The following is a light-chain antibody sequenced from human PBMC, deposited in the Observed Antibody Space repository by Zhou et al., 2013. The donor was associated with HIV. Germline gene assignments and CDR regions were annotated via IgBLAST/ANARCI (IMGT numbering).Light chain of an antibody. CDR1: QNINTY. V-gene: IGKV1-17*01. J-gene: IGKJ1*01. Sequence: DIQMTQSPSSLSASVGDRVTITCRASQNINTYLSWYQQKPGKAPKLLIYKASNLESGVPSRFSGSGSGTEFTLTISSLQPEDFATYYCLQHKSYPLTFGQGTTVDIK. CDR3: LQHKSYPLT. CDR2: KAS.